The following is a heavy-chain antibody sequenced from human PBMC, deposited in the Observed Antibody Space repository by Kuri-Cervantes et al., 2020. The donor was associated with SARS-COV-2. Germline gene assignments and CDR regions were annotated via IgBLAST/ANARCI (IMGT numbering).Heavy chain of an antibody. Sequence: GGSLRLSCEASGFTFSDYYMSWIRQAPGKGLEWVSHISGSGNTIDYADSVRGRFTSSRDNAKNSLYLQMNSLRDEDTAVYYCARFTDYYDSSGVDYWGQGTLVTVSS. CDR2: ISGSGNTI. CDR3: ARFTDYYDSSGVDY. D-gene: IGHD3-22*01. J-gene: IGHJ4*02. CDR1: GFTFSDYY. V-gene: IGHV3-11*01.